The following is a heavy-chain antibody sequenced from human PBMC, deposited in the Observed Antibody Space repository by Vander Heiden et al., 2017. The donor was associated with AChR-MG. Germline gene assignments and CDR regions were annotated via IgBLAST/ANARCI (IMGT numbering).Heavy chain of an antibody. J-gene: IGHJ6*03. CDR3: ARDPRPNSSSSLRSHYYYYMDV. D-gene: IGHD6-6*01. V-gene: IGHV3-33*01. CDR2: IWYDGSNK. CDR1: GFTFSSYG. Sequence: QVQLVESGGGVVQPGRSLRLSCAASGFTFSSYGMHRVRQAPGKGLEWVAVIWYDGSNKYYADSVKGRFTISRDNSKNTLYLQMNSLRAEDTAVYYCARDPRPNSSSSLRSHYYYYMDVWGKGTTVTVSS.